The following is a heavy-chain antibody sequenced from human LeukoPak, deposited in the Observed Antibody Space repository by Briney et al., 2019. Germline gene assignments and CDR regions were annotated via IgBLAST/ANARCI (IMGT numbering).Heavy chain of an antibody. Sequence: SGGSLRLSCAASAFTFSNAWMNWVRQAPGKGLEWVGRIKSKTDGGTTDYAAPVKGRFTISRDDSKNTLYLQMNSLKTEDTAVYYCTTEERVSSGYCSGGSCYIDYWGQGTLVTVSS. CDR2: IKSKTDGGTT. CDR3: TTEERVSSGYCSGGSCYIDY. CDR1: AFTFSNAW. V-gene: IGHV3-15*01. D-gene: IGHD2-15*01. J-gene: IGHJ4*02.